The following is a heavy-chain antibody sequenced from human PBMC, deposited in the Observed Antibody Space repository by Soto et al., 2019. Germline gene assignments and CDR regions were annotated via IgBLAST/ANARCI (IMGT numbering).Heavy chain of an antibody. Sequence: HPGDSLRLSYRSSGFTFSIYAMNGVRQAPRKGLELVSAISGSGGSTYYADSVKGRFTISRDNSKNTLYLQMNSLRAEDTAVYYCAKDLHLQQLWLPMGNYYGMDVWGQGT. V-gene: IGHV3-23*01. CDR1: GFTFSIYA. D-gene: IGHD5-18*01. CDR2: ISGSGGST. CDR3: AKDLHLQQLWLPMGNYYGMDV. J-gene: IGHJ6*02.